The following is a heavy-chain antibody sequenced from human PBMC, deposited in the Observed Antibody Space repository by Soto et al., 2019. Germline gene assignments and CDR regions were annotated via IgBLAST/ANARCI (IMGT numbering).Heavy chain of an antibody. D-gene: IGHD3-10*01. J-gene: IGHJ5*02. V-gene: IGHV1-3*01. CDR3: ARDQGYYDSGGYYKP. CDR1: GYTFTTYA. CDR2: INAANGNT. Sequence: GASVKVSCKASGYTFTTYAIHWVRQAPRQRLEWKGWINAANGNTKYSQKFQGRVTITRDTSATTAYMELSSLRSEDTAVYYCARDQGYYDSGGYYKPWGQGTLVTVSS.